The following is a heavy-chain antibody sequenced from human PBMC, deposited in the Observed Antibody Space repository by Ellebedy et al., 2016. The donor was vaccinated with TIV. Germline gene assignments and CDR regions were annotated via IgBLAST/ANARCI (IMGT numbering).Heavy chain of an antibody. J-gene: IGHJ4*02. CDR3: ARAVRGSSWEYGY. CDR1: GGSVSSGSYY. D-gene: IGHD6-13*01. Sequence: SETLSLTCTVSGGSVSSGSYYWSWIRQPPGKGLEWIAYIYYSGSSNYNPSLKSRVSISVDTSKNQFSLKLSSVTAADTAVYYCARAVRGSSWEYGYWGQGTLVTVSS. V-gene: IGHV4-61*01. CDR2: IYYSGSS.